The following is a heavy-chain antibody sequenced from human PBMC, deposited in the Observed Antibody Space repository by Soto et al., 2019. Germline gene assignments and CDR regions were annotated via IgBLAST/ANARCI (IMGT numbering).Heavy chain of an antibody. J-gene: IGHJ6*02. Sequence: PGGSLRLSCAASGFTFSSYAMNWVRQSPGKGLEWVSGITGSGGSTYYADSVKGRFTISRGNSKNTLYLQMNSLRAEDTAVYYCAKGEGGIVIYGMDVWGQGTTVTVSS. CDR2: ITGSGGST. V-gene: IGHV3-23*01. D-gene: IGHD1-26*01. CDR3: AKGEGGIVIYGMDV. CDR1: GFTFSSYA.